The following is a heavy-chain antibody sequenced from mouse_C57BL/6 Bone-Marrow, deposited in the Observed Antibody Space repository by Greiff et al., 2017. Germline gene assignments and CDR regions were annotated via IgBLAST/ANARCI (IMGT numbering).Heavy chain of an antibody. D-gene: IGHD2-2*01. CDR1: GYTFTSYW. CDR3: ASIYYGYERAMDY. J-gene: IGHJ4*01. Sequence: VQLQQPGAELVKPGASVKLSCKASGYTFTSYWMQWVKQRPGQGLEWIGEIDPSDSYTNYNQKFKGQATLTVDTSSSAAYMQLSSLTSEDSAVYYCASIYYGYERAMDYWGQGTSVTGSS. V-gene: IGHV1-50*01. CDR2: IDPSDSYT.